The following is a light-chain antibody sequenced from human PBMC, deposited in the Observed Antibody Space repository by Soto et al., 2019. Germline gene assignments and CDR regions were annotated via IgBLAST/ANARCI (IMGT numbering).Light chain of an antibody. CDR1: QSLLHSNGYNY. V-gene: IGKV2-28*01. Sequence: DIVMTQSPLSLPVTPGEPASISCRSSQSLLHSNGYNYLDWYLQKPGQSPQLLIYLGSSRASGVPDRSSGSGSGSDFTLKISRVEAEDVGLYYCMQALQTPWTFGHGTKVEIK. CDR2: LGS. J-gene: IGKJ1*01. CDR3: MQALQTPWT.